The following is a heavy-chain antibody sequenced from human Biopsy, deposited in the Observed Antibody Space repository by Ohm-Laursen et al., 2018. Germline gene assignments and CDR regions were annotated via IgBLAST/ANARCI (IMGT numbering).Heavy chain of an antibody. CDR2: INPNSGGT. D-gene: IGHD1-26*01. Sequence: ASVKVSCKASGYTFTGYYMHWVRQAPGQGLEWMGWINPNSGGTNYAQKFQGRVTMTRDTSISTAYMELSRLRSDDTAVYYCATITRGATRFPFDYWGQGTLVTASS. V-gene: IGHV1-2*02. CDR1: GYTFTGYY. CDR3: ATITRGATRFPFDY. J-gene: IGHJ4*02.